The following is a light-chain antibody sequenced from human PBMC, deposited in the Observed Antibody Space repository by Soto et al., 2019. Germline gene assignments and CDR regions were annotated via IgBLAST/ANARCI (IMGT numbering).Light chain of an antibody. Sequence: DIQMTHSPSTLSASVGDGVTITCRASQSISSWLAWFQQKPGKAPKLLIYKASSLESGVPSRFSGSGSGTEFTLTISSLQPDDFATYYCQQYNSYWTFGQGTKVDIK. CDR1: QSISSW. J-gene: IGKJ1*01. CDR3: QQYNSYWT. CDR2: KAS. V-gene: IGKV1-5*03.